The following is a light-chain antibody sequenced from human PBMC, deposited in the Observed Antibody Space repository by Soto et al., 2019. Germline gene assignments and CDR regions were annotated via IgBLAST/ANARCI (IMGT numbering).Light chain of an antibody. J-gene: IGKJ4*01. Sequence: DIVMTQSPSSLSASVLDRVTITCRSIQSINSFLNWYQQKPGKAPKLLIYAASSLQSGVPSRFSGSGSGTDFILTISSLQSEDFATYYCQQTYRTPTFGGGTKVDIK. V-gene: IGKV1-39*01. CDR2: AAS. CDR1: QSINSF. CDR3: QQTYRTPT.